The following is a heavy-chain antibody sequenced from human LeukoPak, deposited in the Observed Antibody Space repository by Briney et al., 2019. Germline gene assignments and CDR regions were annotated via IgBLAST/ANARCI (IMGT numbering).Heavy chain of an antibody. D-gene: IGHD4-17*01. V-gene: IGHV3-49*03. CDR3: TTMTTVTTA. CDR2: IRSKAYGGTT. CDR1: GFTFGDYA. Sequence: GGSLRLSCTASGFTFGDYAMSWFRQAPGKGLEWVGFIRSKAYGGTTEYAASVKGRFTISRDDSKNTLYLQMNSLKTEDTAVYYCTTMTTVTTAWGQGTLVTVSS. J-gene: IGHJ5*02.